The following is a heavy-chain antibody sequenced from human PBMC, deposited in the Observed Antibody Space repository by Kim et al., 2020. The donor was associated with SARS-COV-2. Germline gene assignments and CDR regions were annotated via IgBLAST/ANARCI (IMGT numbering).Heavy chain of an antibody. V-gene: IGHV4-59*13. CDR2: VFHSGST. J-gene: IGHJ6*01. CDR3: ARDLGISGNDFPYFYGLDV. CDR1: GASIKTFY. Sequence: SETLSLTCTVSGASIKTFYWSWIRQAPGKGLEWIGYVFHSGSTKYNPSLKSRVTISVDTSKSQFSLKLKSVTAADTAMYFCARDLGISGNDFPYFYGLDV. D-gene: IGHD1-1*01.